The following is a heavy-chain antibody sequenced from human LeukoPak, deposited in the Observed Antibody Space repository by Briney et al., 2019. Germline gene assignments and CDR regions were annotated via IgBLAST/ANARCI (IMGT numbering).Heavy chain of an antibody. CDR1: GGSISSYY. V-gene: IGHV4-59*01. J-gene: IGHJ4*02. CDR3: ARVVVIDPYFDY. CDR2: IYYSGST. D-gene: IGHD3-22*01. Sequence: SETLSLTCTVSGGSISSYYWSWIRQPPGKGLEWIGYIYYSGSTNYNPSLKSRVTISVDTSKNQFSLKLSSVTAADTAVYYCARVVVIDPYFDYWGQGTLVTVSS.